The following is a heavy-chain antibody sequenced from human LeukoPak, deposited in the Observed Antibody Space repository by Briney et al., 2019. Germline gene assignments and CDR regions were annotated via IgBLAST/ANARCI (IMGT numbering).Heavy chain of an antibody. V-gene: IGHV3-23*01. J-gene: IGHJ4*02. D-gene: IGHD3-22*01. CDR1: GFTFGSYA. CDR3: ARDRSGGYLPGYFDY. Sequence: GGSLRLSCAASGFTFGSYAMSWVRQAPGKGLEWVSAISGSGGSTYYADSVKGRFTISRDNSKNTLYLQMNSLRAEDTAVYYCARDRSGGYLPGYFDYWGQGTLVTVSS. CDR2: ISGSGGST.